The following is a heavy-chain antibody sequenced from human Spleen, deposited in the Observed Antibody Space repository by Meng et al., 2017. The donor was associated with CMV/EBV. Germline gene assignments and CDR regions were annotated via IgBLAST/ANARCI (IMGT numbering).Heavy chain of an antibody. Sequence: ASVKVSCKASGYTFSDYYIHWVRQAPGQGLEWMGWIYPNSGGTNYAQNFQGRVTMTRDTSISTAFMELSRLRSDDTAVYYCARGEYQLRYKYWGQGTLVTVSS. CDR1: GYTFSDYY. CDR2: IYPNSGGT. V-gene: IGHV1-2*02. J-gene: IGHJ4*02. CDR3: ARGEYQLRYKY. D-gene: IGHD2-2*01.